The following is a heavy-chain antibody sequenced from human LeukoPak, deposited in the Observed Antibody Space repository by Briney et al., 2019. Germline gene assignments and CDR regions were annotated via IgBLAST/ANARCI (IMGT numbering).Heavy chain of an antibody. V-gene: IGHV1-69*04. CDR3: ARDLDLDGGAFDI. J-gene: IGHJ3*02. Sequence: ASVKVSCKASGGTFSSYAISWVRQAPGQGLEWMGRIIPILGIANYAQEFQGRVTITADKSTSTAYMELSSLRSEDTAVYYCARDLDLDGGAFDIWGQGTMVTVSS. CDR1: GGTFSSYA. CDR2: IIPILGIA. D-gene: IGHD4-23*01.